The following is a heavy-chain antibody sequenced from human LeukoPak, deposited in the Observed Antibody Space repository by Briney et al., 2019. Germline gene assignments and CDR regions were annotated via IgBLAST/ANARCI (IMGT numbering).Heavy chain of an antibody. J-gene: IGHJ3*02. V-gene: IGHV3-11*03. CDR1: GFSFSEYY. Sequence: GGSLRLSCAASGFSFSEYYMTWIRQAPGKGLEWVSNLSSSGRYTNYADSVRGRSTISRDNAKKSLYLQMNSLRAEDTAVYYCARHSEGAVNDAFDIWGQGTKVTVSS. CDR2: LSSSGRYT. D-gene: IGHD1-26*01. CDR3: ARHSEGAVNDAFDI.